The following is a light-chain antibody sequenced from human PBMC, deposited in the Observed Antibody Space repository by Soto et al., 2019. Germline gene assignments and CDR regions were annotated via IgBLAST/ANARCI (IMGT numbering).Light chain of an antibody. CDR1: QNINTW. CDR3: QQYNNYFWA. V-gene: IGKV1-5*03. CDR2: KAS. J-gene: IGKJ1*01. Sequence: DIQMTQSPSTVSSSVGDRVTITCRASQNINTWLAWYKQKPGKAPKLLVLKASSLESGVPSRFRGSGSGTEFTLTISSLQPDDLETYYCQQYNNYFWAFGQGTKVDIK.